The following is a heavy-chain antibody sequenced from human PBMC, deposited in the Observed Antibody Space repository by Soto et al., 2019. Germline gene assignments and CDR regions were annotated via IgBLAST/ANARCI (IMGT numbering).Heavy chain of an antibody. CDR1: GFTFISYS. J-gene: IGHJ4*02. CDR2: ISSVSSTI. CDR3: ARDLYGDYIFDY. V-gene: IGHV3-48*01. Sequence: GSLRLSCAASGFTFISYSMNWVRQAPGKGLEWVSYISSVSSTIYYADSVKGRFTISRDNAKNSLYLQMNSLRAEDTAVYYCARDLYGDYIFDYWGQGTLVTVSS. D-gene: IGHD4-17*01.